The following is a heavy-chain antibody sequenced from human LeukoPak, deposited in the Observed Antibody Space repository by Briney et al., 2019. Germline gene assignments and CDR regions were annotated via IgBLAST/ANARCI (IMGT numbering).Heavy chain of an antibody. CDR2: ITSGGDYI. CDR3: ARGHYDVLAASYKWTPDY. J-gene: IGHJ4*02. D-gene: IGHD3-9*01. V-gene: IGHV3-21*01. Sequence: SGGSLRLSCAASGFTFNTFNMNWVRQAPGKGLEWVSSITSGGDYIYYADSVKGRFTTSRDNAKNSLSLQRNSLRVEDTAVYYCARGHYDVLAASYKWTPDYWGQGTLVTVSS. CDR1: GFTFNTFN.